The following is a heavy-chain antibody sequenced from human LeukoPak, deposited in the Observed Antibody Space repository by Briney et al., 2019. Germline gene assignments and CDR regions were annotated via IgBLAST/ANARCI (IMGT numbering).Heavy chain of an antibody. V-gene: IGHV1-2*02. CDR1: GYTFTGYY. D-gene: IGHD2-21*02. J-gene: IGHJ4*02. CDR2: INPNTGVT. Sequence: ASVKVSCKASGYTFTGYYMHWVRQAPGQGLTWMGWINPNTGVTNYAQKFQGRVTMTRATSINTAYMELDRLTSDDTAIYYCARSYFGGGCYWTIDYWGQGTLVTVSS. CDR3: ARSYFGGGCYWTIDY.